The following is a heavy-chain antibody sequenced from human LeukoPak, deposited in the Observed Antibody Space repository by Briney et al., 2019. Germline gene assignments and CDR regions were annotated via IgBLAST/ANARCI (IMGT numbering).Heavy chain of an antibody. CDR2: ISAYNGNT. D-gene: IGHD3-3*01. V-gene: IGHV1-18*01. CDR1: GYTFTSYG. J-gene: IGHJ4*02. CDR3: ARGDYDFWSGYPYYFDY. Sequence: APVKVSCKASGYTFTSYGISWVRQAPGQGLEWMGWISAYNGNTNYAQKLQGRVTMTTDTSTSTAYMELRSLRSDDTAVYYCARGDYDFWSGYPYYFDYWGQGTLVTVFS.